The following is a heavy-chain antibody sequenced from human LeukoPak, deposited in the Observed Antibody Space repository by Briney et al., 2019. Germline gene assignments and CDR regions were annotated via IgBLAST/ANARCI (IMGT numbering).Heavy chain of an antibody. CDR2: ISGSGSNK. D-gene: IGHD2-2*01. J-gene: IGHJ4*02. CDR1: GFTFSDYF. CDR3: ARAGTCSSTSCDGGIEY. Sequence: GGSLRLSCAASGFTFSDYFMTWIRQAPGKGLEWVSYISGSGSNKYYADSVKGRFTVSRDNSKNLLYLQMDSLRVEDTAVYYCARAGTCSSTSCDGGIEYWGQGTLVTVSS. V-gene: IGHV3-11*04.